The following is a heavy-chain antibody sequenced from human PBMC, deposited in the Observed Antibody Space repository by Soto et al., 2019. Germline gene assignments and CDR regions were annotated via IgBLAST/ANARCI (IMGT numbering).Heavy chain of an antibody. D-gene: IGHD5-18*01. CDR1: GFTFTHYG. Sequence: EVQLLQSGGRLVQPVGSLTLSCVASGFTFTHYGMAWVRQAPGKGLEWVPSISNTATNTHYADPVEGRFIISRDQSRSTVYLHMNSLRAEDTAVYYCAVQLWDSGYWGQGTLVTVSS. CDR3: AVQLWDSGY. V-gene: IGHV3-23*01. CDR2: ISNTATNT. J-gene: IGHJ4*02.